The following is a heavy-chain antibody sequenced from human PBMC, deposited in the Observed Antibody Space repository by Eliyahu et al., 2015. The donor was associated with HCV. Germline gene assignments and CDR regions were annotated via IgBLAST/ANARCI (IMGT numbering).Heavy chain of an antibody. Sequence: EVQLVESGGGLVKPGGSLRLSCAASGFTFSSXSMNWVXXAPGKGLEGVSSISSSSSYIYYADSVKGRFTISRDNAKNSLYLQMNTLRAEDTAVYYCARDRGPYCSGGSCYHSLYYYYGMDVWGQGTTVTVSS. CDR3: ARDRGPYCSGGSCYHSLYYYYGMDV. V-gene: IGHV3-21*01. CDR2: ISSSSSYI. CDR1: GFTFSSXS. D-gene: IGHD2-15*01. J-gene: IGHJ6*02.